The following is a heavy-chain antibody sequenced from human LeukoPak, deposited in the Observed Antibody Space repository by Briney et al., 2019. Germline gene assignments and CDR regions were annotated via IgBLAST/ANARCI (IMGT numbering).Heavy chain of an antibody. J-gene: IGHJ5*02. CDR2: ISGSGGST. Sequence: GGSLRLSCAASGFTFGNYWMSWVRQAPGKGLEWVSAISGSGGSTYYADSVKGRFTISRDNSKNTLYLQMNSLRAEDTAVYYCAKTGYCSSTSCYFEDAYNWFDPWGQGTLVTVSS. CDR1: GFTFGNYW. D-gene: IGHD2-2*03. V-gene: IGHV3-23*01. CDR3: AKTGYCSSTSCYFEDAYNWFDP.